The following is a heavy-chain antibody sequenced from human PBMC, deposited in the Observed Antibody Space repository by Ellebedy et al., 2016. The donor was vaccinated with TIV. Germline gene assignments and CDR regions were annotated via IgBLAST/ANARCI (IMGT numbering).Heavy chain of an antibody. J-gene: IGHJ4*02. CDR1: GYSFSHYW. CDR2: IYPGDSAT. D-gene: IGHD1-14*01. V-gene: IGHV5-51*01. Sequence: GESLKISCKGSGYSFSHYWIGWVRQMPGKGLEWLGIIYPGDSATRYSPSFQGQVTISADKSISTAYLQSSSLKASDTAMYYCARDSGLDYWGQGTLVTVSS. CDR3: ARDSGLDY.